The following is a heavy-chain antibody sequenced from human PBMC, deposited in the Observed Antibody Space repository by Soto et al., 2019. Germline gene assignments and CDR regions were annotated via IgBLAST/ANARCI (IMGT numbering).Heavy chain of an antibody. CDR1: GGTFGSYV. CDR2: IISIFGTT. D-gene: IGHD2-8*01. CDR3: ATPLAYAMRGWDGLDV. Sequence: QVQLVQSGAEVKKPGSSVKVSCKASGGTFGSYVIGWVRQAPGQGLEWMGGIISIFGTTHYAQRFQGRVTSTADESPSTAYMELSSLRSEDTAVYYCATPLAYAMRGWDGLDVWGQGTTVTVSS. J-gene: IGHJ6*02. V-gene: IGHV1-69*01.